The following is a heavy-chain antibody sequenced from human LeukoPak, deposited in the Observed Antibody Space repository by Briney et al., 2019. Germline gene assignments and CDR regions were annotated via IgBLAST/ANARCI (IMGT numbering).Heavy chain of an antibody. CDR1: GGTLSSYA. D-gene: IGHD5-18*01. CDR2: IIPIFGTA. Sequence: SVKVSCKASGGTLSSYAISWVRQAPGQGLEWMGGIIPIFGTANYAQKFQGRVTITADESTSTAYMELSSLRSEDTAVYYCAREVVDTAMARKGYFDYWGQGTLVTVSS. J-gene: IGHJ4*02. V-gene: IGHV1-69*13. CDR3: AREVVDTAMARKGYFDY.